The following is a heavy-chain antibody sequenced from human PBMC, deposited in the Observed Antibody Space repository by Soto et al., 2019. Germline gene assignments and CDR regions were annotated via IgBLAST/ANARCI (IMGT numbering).Heavy chain of an antibody. CDR1: GGSISSYY. CDR2: IYYSGST. CDR3: ARSRADTLYTPYYFDY. V-gene: IGHV4-59*01. D-gene: IGHD5-18*01. J-gene: IGHJ4*02. Sequence: PSETLSLTCTVSGGSISSYYWSWIRQPPGKGLEWIGYIYYSGSTNYNPSLKSRVTISVDTSKNQFSLKLSSVTAADTAVYYCARSRADTLYTPYYFDYWGQGTLVTVSS.